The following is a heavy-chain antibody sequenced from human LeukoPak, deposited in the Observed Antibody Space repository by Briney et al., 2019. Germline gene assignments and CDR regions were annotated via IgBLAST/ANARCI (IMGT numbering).Heavy chain of an antibody. V-gene: IGHV3-53*01. Sequence: PGGSLRLSCAASGFTVSSNYMSWVRQAPGKGLEWVSIIYSGGSTYYADSVKGRFTISRDNSKYTLSLQMNSLRAGDTAVYYCAKDITGTTFLFDYWGQGTLVTVSS. CDR2: IYSGGST. CDR3: AKDITGTTFLFDY. CDR1: GFTVSSNY. J-gene: IGHJ4*02. D-gene: IGHD1-20*01.